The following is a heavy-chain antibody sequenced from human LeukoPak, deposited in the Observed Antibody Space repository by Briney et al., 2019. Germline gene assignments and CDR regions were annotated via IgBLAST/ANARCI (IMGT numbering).Heavy chain of an antibody. D-gene: IGHD2-2*01. Sequence: PGGSLRLSCAASGFIFSTNGMHWVRQTRGKGREWVATTSYDASNKYYADSVRGRFTISRDNSKNTLYLQMNTLRPEDTAVYYCAKGSVPAPIGMDVWGQGTTVTVSS. J-gene: IGHJ6*02. CDR3: AKGSVPAPIGMDV. CDR1: GFIFSTNG. CDR2: TSYDASNK. V-gene: IGHV3-30*18.